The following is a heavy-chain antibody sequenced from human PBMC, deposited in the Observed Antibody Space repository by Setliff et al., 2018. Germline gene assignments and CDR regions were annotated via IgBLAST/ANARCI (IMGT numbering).Heavy chain of an antibody. Sequence: SETLSLTCTVSGDSIRRSTYYWGWIRQSPGKGLDWIGTVDHSGNAFYNPSLKSQVIISVDTSKNQVSLRLTSVSAADTAVYFCARRDPTGYYGYSFDFWGQGTLVTVSS. CDR2: VDHSGNA. V-gene: IGHV4-39*01. J-gene: IGHJ4*02. CDR1: GDSIRRSTYY. D-gene: IGHD3-9*01. CDR3: ARRDPTGYYGYSFDF.